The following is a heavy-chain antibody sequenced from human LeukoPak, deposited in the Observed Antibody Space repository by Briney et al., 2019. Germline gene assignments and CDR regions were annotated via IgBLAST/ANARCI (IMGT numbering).Heavy chain of an antibody. CDR1: GGSFSGYY. CDR2: INHSGNT. D-gene: IGHD3-10*01. J-gene: IGHJ5*02. CDR3: ARGGRVRFGT. V-gene: IGHV4-34*01. Sequence: SETPSLTRAVYGGSFSGYYWSWIRHPPGKGLEWIGEINHSGNTNYNPSLKSRVTISVDTSKNQFSLKLSSVTAADTAVYYCARGGRVRFGTWGQGTLVTVSS.